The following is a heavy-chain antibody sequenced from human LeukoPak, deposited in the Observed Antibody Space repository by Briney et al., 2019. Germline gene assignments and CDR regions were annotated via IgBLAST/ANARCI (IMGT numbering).Heavy chain of an antibody. CDR2: TYYRSKWYN. Sequence: SQTLSLTCAISGDSVSSNSAAWNWIRQSPLRGLEWLGRTYYRSKWYNDYAVSVKSRITINPDTSKNQFSLQLNSVTPEDTAVYYCVREGLVYSSNWSFDYWGQGTLVTVSS. D-gene: IGHD6-13*01. J-gene: IGHJ4*02. CDR3: VREGLVYSSNWSFDY. CDR1: GDSVSSNSAA. V-gene: IGHV6-1*01.